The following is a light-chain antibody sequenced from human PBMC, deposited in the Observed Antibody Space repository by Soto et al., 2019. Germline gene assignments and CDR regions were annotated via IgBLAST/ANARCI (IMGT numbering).Light chain of an antibody. CDR2: AAS. V-gene: IGKV3-20*01. CDR1: QTLSTNS. CDR3: QQYDASPLT. Sequence: EIVLTQSPGTLSLSPGERATLSCRASQTLSTNSLAWYQQRLGQTPRLLIYAASTRDTDIPDRFNGSGSGTDFALTISRLEPEDFALYYCQQYDASPLTFGPGTKGDVK. J-gene: IGKJ3*01.